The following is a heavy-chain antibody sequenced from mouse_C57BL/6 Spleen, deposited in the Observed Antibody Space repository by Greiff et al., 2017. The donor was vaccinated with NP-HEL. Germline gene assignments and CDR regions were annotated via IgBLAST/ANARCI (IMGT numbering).Heavy chain of an antibody. J-gene: IGHJ3*01. CDR3: ARHETFAWFAY. CDR2: ISSGGSYT. Sequence: EVKLMESGGDLVKPGGSLKLSCAASGFTFSSYGMSWVRQTPDKRLEWVATISSGGSYTYYPDSVKGRFTISRDNAKNTLYLQMSSLKSEDTAMYYCARHETFAWFAYWGQGTLVTVSA. CDR1: GFTFSSYG. V-gene: IGHV5-6*01.